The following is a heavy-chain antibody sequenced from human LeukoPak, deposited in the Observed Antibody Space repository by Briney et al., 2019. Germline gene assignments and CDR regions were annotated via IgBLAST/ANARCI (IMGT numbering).Heavy chain of an antibody. CDR3: ARGQWIQLWLRAFDI. J-gene: IGHJ3*02. CDR1: GFTVSSNY. V-gene: IGHV3-66*02. D-gene: IGHD5-18*01. Sequence: GGSLRLSCAASGFTVSSNYMSWVRQAPGKGLEWVLVIYSGGSTYYADSVKGRFTISRDNSKNTLYLQMNSLRAEDTAVYYCARGQWIQLWLRAFDIWGQGTMVTVSS. CDR2: IYSGGST.